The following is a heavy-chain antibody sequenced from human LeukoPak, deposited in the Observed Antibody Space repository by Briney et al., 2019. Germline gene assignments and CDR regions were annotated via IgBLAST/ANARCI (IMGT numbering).Heavy chain of an antibody. V-gene: IGHV3-48*02. CDR3: ARDSMYSSSSPPSGRKYYYYYMDV. J-gene: IGHJ6*03. Sequence: GGSLRLSCAASGFTFSSYSMNWVRQAPGKGLEWVSYISSSSSTIYYADSVKGRFTISRDNAKNSLYLQMNSLRDEDTAVYYCARDSMYSSSSPPSGRKYYYYYMDVWGKGTTLTVSS. CDR1: GFTFSSYS. CDR2: ISSSSSTI. D-gene: IGHD6-6*01.